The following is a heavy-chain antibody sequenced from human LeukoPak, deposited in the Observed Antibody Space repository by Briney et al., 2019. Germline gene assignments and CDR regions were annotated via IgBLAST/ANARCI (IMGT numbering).Heavy chain of an antibody. CDR2: ISSSSSYI. CDR1: GFTFSSYS. D-gene: IGHD2-2*01. J-gene: IGHJ4*02. V-gene: IGHV3-21*01. Sequence: GGSLRLSCAASGFTFSSYSMNWVRQAPGKGLEWVSSISSSSSYIYYAGSVKGRFTISRDNAKNSLYLQMNSLRAEDTAVYYCARARSGSCSSTSCYVFYWGQGTLVTVSS. CDR3: ARARSGSCSSTSCYVFY.